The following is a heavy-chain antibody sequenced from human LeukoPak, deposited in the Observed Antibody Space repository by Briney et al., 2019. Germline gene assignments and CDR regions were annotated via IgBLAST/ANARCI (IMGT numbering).Heavy chain of an antibody. CDR2: FYYSGST. CDR1: GGSISSSSYY. V-gene: IGHV4-39*01. CDR3: VRHLGPAQIHSYFGY. J-gene: IGHJ4*02. D-gene: IGHD2-2*01. Sequence: SETLSLTCTVSGGSISSSSYYWGWIRQPPGKGLEWIGTFYYSGSTYYNSSLKSRVTISVDTPKNQFSLKLRSVTAADTAVYYCVRHLGPAQIHSYFGYWGQGTLVTVSS.